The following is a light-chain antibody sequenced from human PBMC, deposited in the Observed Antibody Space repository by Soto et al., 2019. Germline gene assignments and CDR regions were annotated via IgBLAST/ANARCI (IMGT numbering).Light chain of an antibody. CDR3: QQRSNWPPAT. CDR2: DAS. V-gene: IGKV3-11*01. Sequence: EIVLTQSPATLSLSPGERATLSCRASQSISSYLAWYQQKPGRAPRLLIYDASNRATGIPARFSGSGSGTDFTLTINSLEPEDFALYYCQQRSNWPPATFGPGTKLEIK. J-gene: IGKJ2*01. CDR1: QSISSY.